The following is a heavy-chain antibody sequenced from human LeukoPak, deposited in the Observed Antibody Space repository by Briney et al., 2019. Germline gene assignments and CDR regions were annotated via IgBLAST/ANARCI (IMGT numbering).Heavy chain of an antibody. Sequence: RLGGSLRLSCAASGFTFSSYAMSWVRQAPGKGLEWVSAISGSGGSTYYADSVKGRFTISRDNSKNTLYLQMNSLRAEDTAVYYCAKGPGVGYCSSTSCYLGAFDIWGQGTMVTVSS. CDR3: AKGPGVGYCSSTSCYLGAFDI. J-gene: IGHJ3*02. D-gene: IGHD2-2*03. V-gene: IGHV3-23*01. CDR1: GFTFSSYA. CDR2: ISGSGGST.